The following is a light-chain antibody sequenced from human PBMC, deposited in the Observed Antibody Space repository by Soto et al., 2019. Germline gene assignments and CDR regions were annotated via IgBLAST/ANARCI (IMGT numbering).Light chain of an antibody. CDR1: SSDVGDYNY. CDR3: CSFSGSYYFWV. J-gene: IGLJ3*02. Sequence: QSVLTQPRSVSGSPGQSVTISCTGTSSDVGDYNYVSWYQQYPGKAPKLVIYDVSKRPSGVPDRFSGSKSGNTASLPISGVQADDEADYYCCSFSGSYYFWVFGGGTKVTVL. V-gene: IGLV2-11*01. CDR2: DVS.